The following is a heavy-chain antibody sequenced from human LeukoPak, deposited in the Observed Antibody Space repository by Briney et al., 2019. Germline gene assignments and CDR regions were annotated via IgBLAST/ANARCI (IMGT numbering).Heavy chain of an antibody. Sequence: SETLSLTCTVSRGSISSYYWSWIRQPAGKGLEWIGHIYTSGSTNYNPSLKSRVTISVDTSKNQFSLKLSSVTAADTAVYYCARDRGLTVFDYWGQGTLVTVSS. CDR1: RGSISSYY. V-gene: IGHV4-4*07. J-gene: IGHJ4*02. D-gene: IGHD4-17*01. CDR2: IYTSGST. CDR3: ARDRGLTVFDY.